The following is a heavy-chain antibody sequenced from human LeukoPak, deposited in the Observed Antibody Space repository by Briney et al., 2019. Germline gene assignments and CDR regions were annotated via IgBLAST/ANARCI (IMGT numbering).Heavy chain of an antibody. CDR3: ARIPLYSSRNNWFDP. D-gene: IGHD6-13*01. CDR2: INHSGST. CDR1: GGSFSGYY. J-gene: IGHJ5*02. Sequence: PSETLPLTCAVYGGSFSGYYWSWIRQPPGKGLEWIGEINHSGSTNYNPSLKSRVTISVDTSKNQFSLKLSSVTAADTAVYYCARIPLYSSRNNWFDPWGQGTLVTVSS. V-gene: IGHV4-34*01.